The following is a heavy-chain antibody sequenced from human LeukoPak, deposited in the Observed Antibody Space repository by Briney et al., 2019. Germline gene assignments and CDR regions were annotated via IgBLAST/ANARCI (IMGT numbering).Heavy chain of an antibody. V-gene: IGHV1-46*01. CDR1: GYTFTINY. CDR3: ARDQEGFDY. Sequence: ASVNVSFTAPGYTFTINYIHWVRQAPGQGLEWMGMIYPRDGSTSYAQKFQGRVTVTRDTSTSTVHMELSGLRSEDTAVYYCARDQEGFDYWGQGTLVTVSS. J-gene: IGHJ4*02. CDR2: IYPRDGST.